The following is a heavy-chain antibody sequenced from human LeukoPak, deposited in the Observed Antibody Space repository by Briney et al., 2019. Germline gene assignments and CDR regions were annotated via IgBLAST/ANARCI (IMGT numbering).Heavy chain of an antibody. J-gene: IGHJ4*02. D-gene: IGHD4-17*01. Sequence: PGGSLRLSCAASGFTFDDYAMPWVRQAPGKGLEWVSGISWNSGSIGYADSVKGRFTISRDNAKNSLYLQMNSLRAEDTALYYCAKAPYGQDYFDYWGQGTLVTVSS. V-gene: IGHV3-9*01. CDR2: ISWNSGSI. CDR3: AKAPYGQDYFDY. CDR1: GFTFDDYA.